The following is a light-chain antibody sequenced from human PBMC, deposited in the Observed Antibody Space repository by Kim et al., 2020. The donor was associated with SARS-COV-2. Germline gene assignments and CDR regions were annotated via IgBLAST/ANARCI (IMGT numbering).Light chain of an antibody. CDR3: AAWDDSLNGHMV. J-gene: IGLJ2*01. V-gene: IGLV1-44*01. CDR2: SNN. Sequence: QAVTISCAGGSSNVGTNTVNWYQQVPGTAPKLLICSNNQRPSGVPDRISGYKSGTSASLAINGLQSEDEADYYCAAWDDSLNGHMVFGGGTKVTVL. CDR1: SSNVGTNT.